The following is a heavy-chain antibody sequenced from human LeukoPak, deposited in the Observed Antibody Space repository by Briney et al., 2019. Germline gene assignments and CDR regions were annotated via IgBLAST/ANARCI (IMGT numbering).Heavy chain of an antibody. V-gene: IGHV3-23*01. Sequence: PGGSLRLSCAASGFIFRNFGMSWIRLAPGKGLEWVSHISDVVAHTWYADSVKGRFIISRDNSNNRVFLQMNSLRPEDTALYYCAKDNYGGVYASWGQGTLVTVSS. J-gene: IGHJ5*02. CDR2: ISDVVAHT. CDR3: AKDNYGGVYAS. D-gene: IGHD3-16*01. CDR1: GFIFRNFG.